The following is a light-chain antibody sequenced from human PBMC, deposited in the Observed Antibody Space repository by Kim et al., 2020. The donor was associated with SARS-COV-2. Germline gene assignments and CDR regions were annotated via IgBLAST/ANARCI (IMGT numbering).Light chain of an antibody. J-gene: IGKJ5*01. CDR2: GAS. V-gene: IGKV1-17*01. CDR1: QDIRND. CDR3: LQNSTDPIT. Sequence: DIQMTQSPSSLSASVGDRVTITCRASQDIRNDLGWYQQNPGRAPKRLIYGASSLQSGVPSRFSGSGSGTEFTLTISSVQPEDFATYICLQNSTDPITLGQGTRLEIK.